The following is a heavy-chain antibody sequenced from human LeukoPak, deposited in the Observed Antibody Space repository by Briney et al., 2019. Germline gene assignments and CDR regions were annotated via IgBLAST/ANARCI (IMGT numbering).Heavy chain of an antibody. CDR1: CWSFSGYY. J-gene: IGHJ4*02. Sequence: SDTLSLTCAVYCWSFSGYYWRGMRHPPGKGREGLGEINHSGSTNYNPSLESRVTISGHTSNNHFSVALSSVTAADTAVYFCERGEGLERYYLAYWGQGTLVTVSS. V-gene: IGHV4-34*01. CDR3: ERGEGLERYYLAY. D-gene: IGHD5-24*01. CDR2: INHSGST.